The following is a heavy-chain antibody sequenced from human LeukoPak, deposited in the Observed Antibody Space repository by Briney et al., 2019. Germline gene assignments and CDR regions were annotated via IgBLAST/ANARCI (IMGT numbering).Heavy chain of an antibody. Sequence: GVSLRLSCAASGFSFSRYWMAWVRQAPRKGLKWVANIKDDGRQKYYVDSVKGRFTISRDNAKESLYLQMDSLRAEDTAVYYCTRDASRGFDYWGQGTLVTVSS. D-gene: IGHD2-2*01. J-gene: IGHJ4*02. CDR3: TRDASRGFDY. CDR2: IKDDGRQK. CDR1: GFSFSRYW. V-gene: IGHV3-7*01.